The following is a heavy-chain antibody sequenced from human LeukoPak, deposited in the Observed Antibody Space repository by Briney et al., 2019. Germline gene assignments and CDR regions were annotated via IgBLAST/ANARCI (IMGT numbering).Heavy chain of an antibody. CDR1: GFTVSSNY. CDR3: TAFDWHKFDY. Sequence: PGGSLRLSCAASGFTVSSNYMSWVRQAPGKGLEWVSVIYSGGSTYYADSVKGRFTISRDNSKSTLYLQMNSLRAEDTAVYYCTAFDWHKFDYWGQGTLVTVSS. CDR2: IYSGGST. J-gene: IGHJ4*02. V-gene: IGHV3-66*01. D-gene: IGHD3-9*01.